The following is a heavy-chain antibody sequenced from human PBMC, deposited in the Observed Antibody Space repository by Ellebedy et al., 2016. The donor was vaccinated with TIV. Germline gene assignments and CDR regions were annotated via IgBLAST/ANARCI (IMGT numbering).Heavy chain of an antibody. D-gene: IGHD1-14*01. Sequence: PGGSLRLSCAASGLTFSSHAMSWVRQAPGKGLEWVSSITESGGNTYYADSVKGRCTTSRDNSKNTLYLQFNSLRVEDTARYYCVRGRSGTYIHHAFDYWGQGTLVTVSS. J-gene: IGHJ4*02. CDR1: GLTFSSHA. CDR2: ITESGGNT. CDR3: VRGRSGTYIHHAFDY. V-gene: IGHV3-23*01.